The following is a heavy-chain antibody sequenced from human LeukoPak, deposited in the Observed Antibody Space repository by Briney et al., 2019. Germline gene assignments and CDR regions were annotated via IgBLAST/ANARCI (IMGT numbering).Heavy chain of an antibody. V-gene: IGHV3-11*04. J-gene: IGHJ3*02. CDR3: ARDGITMVRGVITDAFDI. Sequence: GGSLRLSCAASGFTFSDYYMSWIRQAPGKGLEWVSYISSSSSTIYYADSVKGRFTISRDNAKNSLYLQMNSLRAEDTAVYYCARDGITMVRGVITDAFDIWGQGTMVTVSS. CDR1: GFTFSDYY. D-gene: IGHD3-10*01. CDR2: ISSSSSTI.